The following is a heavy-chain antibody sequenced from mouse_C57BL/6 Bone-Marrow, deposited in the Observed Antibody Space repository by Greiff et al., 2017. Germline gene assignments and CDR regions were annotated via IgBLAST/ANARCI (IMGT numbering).Heavy chain of an antibody. CDR3: ARDLRYYYGSSYVDY. D-gene: IGHD1-1*01. CDR1: GYSFTGYY. CDR2: INPSTGGT. J-gene: IGHJ2*01. Sequence: VQLKQSGPELVKPGASVKISCKASGYSFTGYYMNWVKQSPEKSLEWIGEINPSTGGTTYNQKFKAKATLTVDKSSSTAYMQLKSLTSEDSAVYYCARDLRYYYGSSYVDYWGQGTTLTVSS. V-gene: IGHV1-42*01.